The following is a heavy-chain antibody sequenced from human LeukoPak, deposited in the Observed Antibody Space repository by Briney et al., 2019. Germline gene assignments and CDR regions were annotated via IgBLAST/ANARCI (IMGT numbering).Heavy chain of an antibody. D-gene: IGHD3-22*01. Sequence: GESLKISCKGSGYSFTSYWIGWVRQLPGKGLEWMGIIYPGDSDTRYSPSFQGQVTISADKSISTAYLQWSSLKASDTAMYYCARHSGNGRDDSSGAFDYWGQGTLVTVSS. J-gene: IGHJ4*02. CDR3: ARHSGNGRDDSSGAFDY. V-gene: IGHV5-51*01. CDR2: IYPGDSDT. CDR1: GYSFTSYW.